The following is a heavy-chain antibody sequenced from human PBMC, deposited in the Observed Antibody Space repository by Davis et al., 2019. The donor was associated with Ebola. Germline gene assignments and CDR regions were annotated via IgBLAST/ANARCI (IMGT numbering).Heavy chain of an antibody. V-gene: IGHV1-24*01. CDR1: GYTLNELS. CDR2: FDPEDDKT. J-gene: IGHJ3*02. CDR3: TTTAGADTGTNVVDM. D-gene: IGHD1-1*01. Sequence: ASVKVSCKVSGYTLNELSINWVRQAPGKGLEWMGGFDPEDDKTIYGQNFQDRLIMTEDTSTHTAYMELNNLGSEDTALYYCTTTAGADTGTNVVDMWGQGTMITISS.